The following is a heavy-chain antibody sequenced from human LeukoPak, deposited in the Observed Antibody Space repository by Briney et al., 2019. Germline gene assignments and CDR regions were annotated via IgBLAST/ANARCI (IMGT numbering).Heavy chain of an antibody. D-gene: IGHD3-10*01. J-gene: IGHJ4*02. CDR3: ARITMVRGAMGGFDY. Sequence: QSGPALVKPTQTLTLTCTFSGFSLSTSGMCVSWIRQPPGKALEWPARIDWDDDKYYSTSLKTRLTISKDTSKNQVVLTMTNMDPVDTATYYCARITMVRGAMGGFDYWGQGTLVTVSS. CDR1: GFSLSTSGMC. CDR2: IDWDDDK. V-gene: IGHV2-70*11.